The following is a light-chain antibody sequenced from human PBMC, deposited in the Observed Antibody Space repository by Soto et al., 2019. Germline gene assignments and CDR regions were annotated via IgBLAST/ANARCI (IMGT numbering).Light chain of an antibody. CDR2: AAS. J-gene: IGKJ1*01. V-gene: IGKV1-27*01. CDR3: QKYNGYSTWT. CDR1: QGISNY. Sequence: DIQMTQSPSSLSASVGDRVTITCRASQGISNYLAWYQQKPGKVPKLLIYAASTLQSGVPSRFSGSGSGTDFTLTISSLQPEDVATYYCQKYNGYSTWTFGQGTKVEVK.